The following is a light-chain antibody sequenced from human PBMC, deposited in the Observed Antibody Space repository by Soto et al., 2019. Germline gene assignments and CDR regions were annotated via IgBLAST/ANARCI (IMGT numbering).Light chain of an antibody. CDR2: GAS. Sequence: EIVMTQSPATLSVSPGERATLSCRASQSVSSNLAWYQQKPGQAPRLLIYGASTRATGIPARFSGSGSGTEFTLTISSLQSEAFAVYYCQQYNNWPGYTFGQGTKLEIK. J-gene: IGKJ2*01. V-gene: IGKV3-15*01. CDR1: QSVSSN. CDR3: QQYNNWPGYT.